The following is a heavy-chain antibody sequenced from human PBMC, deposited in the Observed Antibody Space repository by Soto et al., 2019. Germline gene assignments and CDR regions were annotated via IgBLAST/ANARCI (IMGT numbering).Heavy chain of an antibody. V-gene: IGHV1-69*13. D-gene: IGHD3-10*01. J-gene: IGHJ6*02. CDR2: IIPIFGTA. CDR3: ARWMGGYYGSGFLGGMDV. CDR1: GGTFSSYA. Sequence: SVKVSCKASGGTFSSYAISWVRQAPGQGLEWMGGIIPIFGTANYAQKFQGRVTITADESTSTAYMELSSLRSEDTAVYYCARWMGGYYGSGFLGGMDVWGQGTTVTVSS.